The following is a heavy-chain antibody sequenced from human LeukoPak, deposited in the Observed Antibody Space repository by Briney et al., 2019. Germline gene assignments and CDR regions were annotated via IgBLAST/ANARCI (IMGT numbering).Heavy chain of an antibody. D-gene: IGHD2-8*01. V-gene: IGHV2-5*01. CDR3: AHTIYANGGPYHFDY. CDR1: GFSLSTTGEG. J-gene: IGHJ4*02. Sequence: EEPGPTLVGPTQTLPLTCTFSGFSLSTTGEGVGWIRQPPGKALEWLAVIYWNGDNYYSPSLKSRLTITEDTSKNHVVLTMTNMVPVDTATYYCAHTIYANGGPYHFDYWGQGTLVTVSS. CDR2: IYWNGDN.